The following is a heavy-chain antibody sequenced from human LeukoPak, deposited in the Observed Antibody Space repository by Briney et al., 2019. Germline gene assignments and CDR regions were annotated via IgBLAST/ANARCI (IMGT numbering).Heavy chain of an antibody. Sequence: GGSLRLPCAASGFTFSDYSMSWVRQAPGKGLEWVASIKEDGSDKYYVDSVKGRFTISRDNAKNSLYLQMNSLRAEDTAVYYCARGWTSAYNWGQGTLVTVSS. J-gene: IGHJ4*02. CDR2: IKEDGSDK. V-gene: IGHV3-7*01. CDR3: ARGWTSAYN. CDR1: GFTFSDYS. D-gene: IGHD1-14*01.